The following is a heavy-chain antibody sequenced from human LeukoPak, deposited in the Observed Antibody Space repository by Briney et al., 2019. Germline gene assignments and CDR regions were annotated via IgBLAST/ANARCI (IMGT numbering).Heavy chain of an antibody. CDR1: GGSISSSSYY. CDR2: IYYSGST. CDR3: ARVAAAGNYYFDY. Sequence: PSETLSLTCAVSGGSISSSSYYWGWIRQPPGKGLEWIGSIYYSGSTYYNPSLKSRVTISIDTSKSQFSLKLSSVTAADTAVYFCARVAAAGNYYFDYWGQGTLVTVSS. D-gene: IGHD6-13*01. J-gene: IGHJ4*02. V-gene: IGHV4-39*07.